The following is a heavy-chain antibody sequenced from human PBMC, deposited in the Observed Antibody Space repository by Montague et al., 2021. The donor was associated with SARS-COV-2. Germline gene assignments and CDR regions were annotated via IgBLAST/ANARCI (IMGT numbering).Heavy chain of an antibody. CDR1: DGSFSDFY. CDR3: ASGDGNGSGYLDV. J-gene: IGHJ6*03. Sequence: SETLSLTCAVFDGSFSDFYWSWIRQPPGKGLEWIGEINHSGTTYYNPPLKSRVTISVDTSKNQFSLKLNSVTAADAAVYYCASGDGNGSGYLDVWGKGTTVTVSS. V-gene: IGHV4-34*01. D-gene: IGHD1-26*01. CDR2: INHSGTT.